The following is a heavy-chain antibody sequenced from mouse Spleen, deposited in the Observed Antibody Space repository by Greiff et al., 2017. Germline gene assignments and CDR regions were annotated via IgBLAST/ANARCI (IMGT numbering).Heavy chain of an antibody. J-gene: IGHJ1*01. D-gene: IGHD4-1*01. CDR1: GFSLTSYG. V-gene: IGHV2-2*01. CDR2: LWSGGST. Sequence: QVQLKESGPGLVQPSQSLSITCTVSGFSLTSYGVHWVRQSPGKGLEWLGVLWSGGSTDYNAAFISRLSISKDNSKSQVFFKMNSLQADDTAIYYCARKELGRYFDVWGAGTTVTVSS. CDR3: ARKELGRYFDV.